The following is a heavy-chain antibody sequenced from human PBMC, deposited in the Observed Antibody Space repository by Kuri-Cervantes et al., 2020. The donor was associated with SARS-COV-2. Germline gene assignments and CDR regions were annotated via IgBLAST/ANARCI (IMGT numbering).Heavy chain of an antibody. CDR1: GFTFSSYW. Sequence: GESRRLSCAAAGFTFSSYWMSWVRQAPGKWLEWVANIKQDGSEKYYVDSVKGRFTISRDNAKNSLYLQMNSLRAEDTAVYYCAREGVDMVGAPHDAFDIWGPGTMVTVSS. J-gene: IGHJ3*02. V-gene: IGHV3-7*01. CDR2: IKQDGSEK. D-gene: IGHD1-26*01. CDR3: AREGVDMVGAPHDAFDI.